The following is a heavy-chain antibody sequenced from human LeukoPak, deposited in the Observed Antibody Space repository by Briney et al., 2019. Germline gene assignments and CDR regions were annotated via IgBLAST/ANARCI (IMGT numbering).Heavy chain of an antibody. CDR2: ISGSGGST. CDR1: GFTFSSYA. V-gene: IGHV3-23*01. D-gene: IGHD3-3*01. CDR3: ARGSGRITIFGVPY. J-gene: IGHJ4*02. Sequence: GGSLRLSCAASGFTFSSYAMSWVRQAPGKGLEWVSAISGSGGSTYYADSVKGRFTISRDNSKNTLYLQMNSLRAEDTAVYYCARGSGRITIFGVPYWGQGTLVTVSS.